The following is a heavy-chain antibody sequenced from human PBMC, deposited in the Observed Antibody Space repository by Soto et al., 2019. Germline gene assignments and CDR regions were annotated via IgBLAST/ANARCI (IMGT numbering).Heavy chain of an antibody. Sequence: SETLSLTCAGYGGSFSGYYWSWIRQPPGKGLEWIGEINHSGSTNYNPSLKSRVTISVDASKNSLYLQMNSLRDEDTAVYYCAREAAAGYLNWFDPWGQGTLVTVSS. CDR1: GGSFSGYY. CDR3: AREAAAGYLNWFDP. J-gene: IGHJ5*02. D-gene: IGHD6-13*01. CDR2: INHSGST. V-gene: IGHV4-34*01.